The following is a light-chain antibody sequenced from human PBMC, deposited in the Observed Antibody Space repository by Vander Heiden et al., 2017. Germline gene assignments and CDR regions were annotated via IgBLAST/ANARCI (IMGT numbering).Light chain of an antibody. J-gene: IGLJ1*01. CDR3: QVWDSSSDHKNV. V-gene: IGLV3-21*02. CDR2: DDS. Sequence: SYVLTQPPSVSVAPGQPARVTCGGNNNGSKSVHSYRQKPGQAPVLVVYDDSDRPSGIPERFSGSNSGNTATLTISRVEAGDEADYYCQVWDSSSDHKNVFGTGTKVTVL. CDR1: NNGSKS.